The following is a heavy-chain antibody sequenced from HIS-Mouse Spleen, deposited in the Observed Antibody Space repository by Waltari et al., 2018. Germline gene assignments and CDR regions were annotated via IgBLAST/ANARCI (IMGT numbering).Heavy chain of an antibody. Sequence: QLQLQESGPGLVKPSETLSRTCTVSGGSLSSSSSSWGGIRQPPGKGLEWIGSIYYSGSTYYNPSLKSRVTISVDTSKNQFSLKLSSVTAADTAVYYCAREIPYSSSWYDWYFDLWGRGTLVTVSS. V-gene: IGHV4-39*07. CDR1: GGSLSSSSSS. CDR2: IYYSGST. J-gene: IGHJ2*01. CDR3: AREIPYSSSWYDWYFDL. D-gene: IGHD6-13*01.